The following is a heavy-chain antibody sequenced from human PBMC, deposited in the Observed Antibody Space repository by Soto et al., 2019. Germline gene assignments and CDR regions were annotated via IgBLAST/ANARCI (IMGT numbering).Heavy chain of an antibody. CDR3: ARGGDYGDYGGWFDP. Sequence: QVQLVESGGGVVQPGRSLRLSCAASVFTFSSYAMHWVRQAPGKGLEWVAVISYDGSNKYYADSVKGRFTISIDNSKNTLYLQMNSLRAEDTAVYYCARGGDYGDYGGWFDPWGQGNLVPVSS. V-gene: IGHV3-30-3*01. D-gene: IGHD4-17*01. CDR2: ISYDGSNK. J-gene: IGHJ5*02. CDR1: VFTFSSYA.